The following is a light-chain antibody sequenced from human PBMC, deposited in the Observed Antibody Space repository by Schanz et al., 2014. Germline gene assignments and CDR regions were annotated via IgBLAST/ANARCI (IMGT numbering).Light chain of an antibody. CDR2: GAS. Sequence: ETVLTQSPGALSLSPGERATLSCRASQTVSSSYLAWYQQKPGQAPRLLIYGASSRATGIPDRFSGSGSVTDFTRTISTLKPDDFAVYNCPQYHNRYTVGQGTKLEIK. J-gene: IGKJ2*01. CDR3: PQYHNRYT. V-gene: IGKV3-20*01. CDR1: QTVSSSY.